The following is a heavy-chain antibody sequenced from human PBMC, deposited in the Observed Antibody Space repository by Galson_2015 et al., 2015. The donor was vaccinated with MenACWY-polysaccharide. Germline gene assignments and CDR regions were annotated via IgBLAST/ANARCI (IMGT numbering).Heavy chain of an antibody. D-gene: IGHD5-24*01. J-gene: IGHJ5*02. Sequence: TLFPSPAVSGGSISHGMYYWRRVPAPAGEGVAWIGRIYTTGSTTYNPPLKSRFTISVDTSKNQFSLKLSSVTAADTAVYYCARDLEMATIRGEGFDPWGQGTLVTVSS. V-gene: IGHV4-61*02. CDR1: GGSISHGMYY. CDR2: IYTTGST. CDR3: ARDLEMATIRGEGFDP.